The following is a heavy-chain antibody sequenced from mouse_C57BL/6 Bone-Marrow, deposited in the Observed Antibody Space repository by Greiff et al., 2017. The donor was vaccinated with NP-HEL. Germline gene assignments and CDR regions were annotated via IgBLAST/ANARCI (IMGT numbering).Heavy chain of an antibody. CDR1: GYTFTSYD. D-gene: IGHD1-1*01. CDR3: ARGPYYGSSYWYFDV. Sequence: QVQLKESGPELVKPGASVKLSCKASGYTFTSYDINWVKQRPGQGLEWIGWIYPRDGSTKYNEKFKGKATLTVDTSSSTAYMELHSLTSEDSAVYFCARGPYYGSSYWYFDVWGTGTTVTVSS. J-gene: IGHJ1*03. CDR2: IYPRDGST. V-gene: IGHV1-85*01.